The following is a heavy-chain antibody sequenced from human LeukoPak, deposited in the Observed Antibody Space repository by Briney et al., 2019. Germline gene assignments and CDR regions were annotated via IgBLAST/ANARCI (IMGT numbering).Heavy chain of an antibody. CDR3: ARGPYYDSSGYTYYYYYYMDV. Sequence: SETLSLTCAVYGGSFSGYYWSWIRQPPGKGLEWIGEINHSGGTNYNPSLKSRVTISVDTSKNQFSLKLSSVTAADTAVYYCARGPYYDSSGYTYYYYYYMDVWGKGTTVTVSS. D-gene: IGHD3-22*01. CDR2: INHSGGT. V-gene: IGHV4-34*01. CDR1: GGSFSGYY. J-gene: IGHJ6*03.